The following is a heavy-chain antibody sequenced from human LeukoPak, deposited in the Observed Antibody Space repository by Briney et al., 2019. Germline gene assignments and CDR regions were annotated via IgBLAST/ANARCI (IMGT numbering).Heavy chain of an antibody. CDR2: IYSGGST. V-gene: IGHV3-66*01. J-gene: IGHJ4*02. CDR1: GFTVSSNY. Sequence: PGGSLRLSCAASGFTVSSNYMSWVRQAPGKGLEWVSVIYSGGSTYYADSVKGRFTISRDNSKNTVYLQMNSLRAEDTAVYCCARDGEAIFGMVQFDHWGQGTLVTVSS. D-gene: IGHD3-3*01. CDR3: ARDGEAIFGMVQFDH.